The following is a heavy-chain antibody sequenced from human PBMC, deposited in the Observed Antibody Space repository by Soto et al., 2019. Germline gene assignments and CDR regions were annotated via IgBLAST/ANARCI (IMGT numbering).Heavy chain of an antibody. J-gene: IGHJ6*02. CDR3: AREYFDWSNKYYYGLDV. CDR2: IYYSGST. D-gene: IGHD3-9*01. CDR1: GGSISSYY. Sequence: PSETLSLTCTVSGGSISSYYWIWIRQPPGKGLEWIGNIYYSGSTNYNPSLKSRVTISVDTSKKQFSLRLRSVTAADTAVYYCAREYFDWSNKYYYGLDVWGQGTTVTVSS. V-gene: IGHV4-59*01.